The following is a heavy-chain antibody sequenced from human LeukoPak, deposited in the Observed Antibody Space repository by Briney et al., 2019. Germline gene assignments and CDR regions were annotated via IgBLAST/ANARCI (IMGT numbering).Heavy chain of an antibody. CDR2: ISGSGSGGSGSGGST. D-gene: IGHD6-13*01. CDR3: ARDFIAAAVGDAFDI. V-gene: IGHV3-23*01. CDR1: GFTFSSSA. Sequence: GGSLRLSCAASGFTFSSSAMSWVRQAPGKGLEWVSNISGSGSGGSGSGGSTYYADSVKGRFTISRDNSKNTLYLQMNSLRAEDTAVYYCARDFIAAAVGDAFDIWGQGTMVTVSS. J-gene: IGHJ3*02.